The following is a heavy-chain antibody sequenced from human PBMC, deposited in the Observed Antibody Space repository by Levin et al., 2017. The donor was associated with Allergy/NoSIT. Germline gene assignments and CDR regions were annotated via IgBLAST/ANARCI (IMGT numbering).Heavy chain of an antibody. CDR3: AKDPKGYSSGSGAFDR. V-gene: IGHV3-30*18. CDR1: RFTFSTYG. Sequence: RPGGSLRLSCAASRFTFSTYGMHWVRQAPGKGLEWVAVISYDGSNKNYADSVKGRFTISRDNSKNTLYLQMNSLRAEDTAVYYCAKDPKGYSSGSGAFDRWGQGTMVTVSS. D-gene: IGHD6-19*01. CDR2: ISYDGSNK. J-gene: IGHJ3*02.